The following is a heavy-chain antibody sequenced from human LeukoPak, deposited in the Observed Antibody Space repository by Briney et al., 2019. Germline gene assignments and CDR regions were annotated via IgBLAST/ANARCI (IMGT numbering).Heavy chain of an antibody. V-gene: IGHV5-51*01. CDR3: ARLAVPERSGYDEEFDY. J-gene: IGHJ4*02. CDR2: IYPGDSDT. D-gene: IGHD5-12*01. Sequence: GESLKISCKGSGYSFTSYWIGWVRQMPGKGLEWMGIIYPGDSDTRYSPSFQGQVTISADKSISTAYLQWSSLKASDTAMYYCARLAVPERSGYDEEFDYWGQGTLVTVSS. CDR1: GYSFTSYW.